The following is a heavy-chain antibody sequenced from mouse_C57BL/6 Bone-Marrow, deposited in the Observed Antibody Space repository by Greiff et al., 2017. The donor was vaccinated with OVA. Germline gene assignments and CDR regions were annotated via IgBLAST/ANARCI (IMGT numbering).Heavy chain of an antibody. CDR1: GYTFTSYW. CDR3: AREEITTVVATDWYFDV. V-gene: IGHV1-61*01. CDR2: IYPSDSET. J-gene: IGHJ1*03. D-gene: IGHD1-1*01. Sequence: AQLQQPGAELVRPGSSVKLSCKASGYTFTSYWMAWVKPRPGQGLAWIGNIYPSDSETHYNQKFKDKATLTVDKSSSTAYMQLSSLTSEDSAVYYCAREEITTVVATDWYFDVWGTGTTVTVSS.